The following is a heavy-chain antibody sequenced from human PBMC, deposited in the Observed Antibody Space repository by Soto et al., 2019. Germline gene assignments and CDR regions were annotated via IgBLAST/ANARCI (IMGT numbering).Heavy chain of an antibody. J-gene: IGHJ4*02. D-gene: IGHD5-18*01. V-gene: IGHV3-33*01. CDR1: GFTFSSYG. CDR2: IWYDGSNK. CDR3: ARDTIVDTAMVIDY. Sequence: GGSLRLSCAASGFTFSSYGMHWVRQAPGKGLEWVAVIWYDGSNKYYADSVKGRFTISRDNSKNTLYLQMNSLRAEDTAVYYCARDTIVDTAMVIDYWGQGTLVTVSS.